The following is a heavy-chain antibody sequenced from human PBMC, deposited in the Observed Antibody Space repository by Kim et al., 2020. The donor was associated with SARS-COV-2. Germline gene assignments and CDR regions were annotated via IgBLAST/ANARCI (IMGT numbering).Heavy chain of an antibody. V-gene: IGHV3-21*01. D-gene: IGHD2-15*01. CDR1: GFTFSSYS. CDR2: ISSSSSYI. CDR3: ASGVNCSGGSCFEGY. Sequence: GGSLRLSCAASGFTFSSYSMNWVRQAPGKGLEWVSSISSSSSYIYYADSVKGRFTISRDNAKNSLYLQMNSLRAEDTAVYYCASGVNCSGGSCFEGYWGQGTLVTVSS. J-gene: IGHJ4*02.